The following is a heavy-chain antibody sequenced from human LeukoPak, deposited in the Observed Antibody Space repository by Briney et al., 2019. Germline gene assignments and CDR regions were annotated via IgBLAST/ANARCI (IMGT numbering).Heavy chain of an antibody. J-gene: IGHJ4*02. CDR1: GYTFTSYA. V-gene: IGHV1-18*01. CDR3: ARDYAIRYFDWLPGGY. CDR2: ISAYNGNT. Sequence: ASVKVSCKASGYTFTSYAISWVRQAPGQGLEWMGWISAYNGNTNYAQKLQGRVTMTTDTSTSTAYMELRSLRSDDTAVYYCARDYAIRYFDWLPGGYWGQGTLVTVSS. D-gene: IGHD3-9*01.